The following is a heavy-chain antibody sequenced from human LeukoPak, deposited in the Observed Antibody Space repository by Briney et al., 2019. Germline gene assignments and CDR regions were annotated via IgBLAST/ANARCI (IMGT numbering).Heavy chain of an antibody. CDR3: AKDQYSGSNLTPFDY. CDR2: ISGSGGST. D-gene: IGHD1-26*01. CDR1: GFTFSSYA. J-gene: IGHJ4*02. Sequence: QAGGSLRLSCAASGFTFSSYAMSWVRQAPGKGLEWVSAISGSGGSTYYADSVKGRFTISRDNSKNTLYLQMNSLRAEDTAVYYCAKDQYSGSNLTPFDYWGQGTLVTVSS. V-gene: IGHV3-23*01.